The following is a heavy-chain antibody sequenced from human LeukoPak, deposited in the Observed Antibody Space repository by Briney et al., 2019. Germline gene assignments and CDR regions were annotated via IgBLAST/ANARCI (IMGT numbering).Heavy chain of an antibody. V-gene: IGHV5-51*01. CDR3: ARHIWPGYYYMDV. Sequence: GESLKISRKGSGYSFTSYWIGWVRQMPGKGLEWMGIIYPGDSDTRYSPSFQGQVTISADKSISTAYLQWSSLKASDTAMYYCARHIWPGYYYMDVWGKGTTVTVSS. CDR1: GYSFTSYW. J-gene: IGHJ6*03. D-gene: IGHD3-16*01. CDR2: IYPGDSDT.